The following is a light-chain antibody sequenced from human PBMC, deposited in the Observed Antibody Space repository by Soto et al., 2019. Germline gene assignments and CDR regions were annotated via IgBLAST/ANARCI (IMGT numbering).Light chain of an antibody. V-gene: IGLV2-23*01. Sequence: QSVLTQPASVSGSPGQSITISCIGTSSDIGRYNLVSWYQQHPGKAPKLIIYEDIERPSGVSDRFSGSKSGNTASLTISGLQTEDEADYYCCSYAGGASVVFGGGTKLTVL. CDR2: EDI. CDR1: SSDIGRYNL. J-gene: IGLJ2*01. CDR3: CSYAGGASVV.